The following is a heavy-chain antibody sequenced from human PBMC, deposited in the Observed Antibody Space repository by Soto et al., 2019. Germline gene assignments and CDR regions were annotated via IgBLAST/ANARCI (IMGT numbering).Heavy chain of an antibody. Sequence: SQTLSLTCAISGDSVSSNSAAWNWIRQSPSRGLEWLGRTYYRSKWYNDYAVSVKSRITINPDTSKNQFSLQLNSVTPEDTAVYYCARLKILERRYYYYYRMDVWGQGTTVTVSS. CDR3: ARLKILERRYYYYYRMDV. J-gene: IGHJ6*02. CDR1: GDSVSSNSAA. CDR2: TYYRSKWYN. D-gene: IGHD1-1*01. V-gene: IGHV6-1*01.